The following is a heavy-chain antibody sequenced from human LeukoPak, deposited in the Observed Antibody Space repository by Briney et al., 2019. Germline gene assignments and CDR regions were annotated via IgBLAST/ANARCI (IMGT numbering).Heavy chain of an antibody. CDR3: ARDHDSSGYYPFDY. V-gene: IGHV3-33*01. Sequence: GGSLKLSCAASGFTFSSYAMHWVRQAPGKGLEWVAVIWYDGSNKYYADSVKGRFTISRDNSKNTLYLQMNSLRAEDTAVYYCARDHDSSGYYPFDYWGQGTLVTVSS. CDR1: GFTFSSYA. J-gene: IGHJ4*02. CDR2: IWYDGSNK. D-gene: IGHD3-22*01.